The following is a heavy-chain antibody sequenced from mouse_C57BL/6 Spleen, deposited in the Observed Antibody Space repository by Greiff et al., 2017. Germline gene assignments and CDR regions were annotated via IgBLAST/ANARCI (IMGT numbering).Heavy chain of an antibody. CDR3: ARPGYYGSRYFDV. D-gene: IGHD1-1*01. V-gene: IGHV5-12*01. Sequence: EVQGVESGGGLVQPGGSLKLSCAASGFTFSDYYMYWVRQTPEKRLEWVAYISNGGGSTYYPDTVKGRFTISRDNAKNTLYLQMSRLKSEDTAMYYCARPGYYGSRYFDVWGTGTTVTVSS. CDR2: ISNGGGST. CDR1: GFTFSDYY. J-gene: IGHJ1*03.